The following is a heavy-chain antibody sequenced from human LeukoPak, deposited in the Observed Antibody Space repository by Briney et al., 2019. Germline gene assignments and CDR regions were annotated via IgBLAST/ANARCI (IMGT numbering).Heavy chain of an antibody. Sequence: GGSLRLSCAASGFTFSSYVMSWVRQAPGKGLEWVSLISGDGGSTYYADSVKGRFTISRDNSKNSLYLQMNSLRTEDTALYYCAKGTGIAAAGDLDYWGQGTLVTVSS. J-gene: IGHJ4*02. CDR3: AKGTGIAAAGDLDY. D-gene: IGHD6-13*01. V-gene: IGHV3-43*02. CDR1: GFTFSSYV. CDR2: ISGDGGST.